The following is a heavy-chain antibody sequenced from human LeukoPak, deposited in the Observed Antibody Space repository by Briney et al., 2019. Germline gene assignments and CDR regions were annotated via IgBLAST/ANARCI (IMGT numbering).Heavy chain of an antibody. CDR1: GYTFTSYD. J-gene: IGHJ3*02. V-gene: IGHV1-18*01. Sequence: GASVKVSCKASGYTFTSYDINWVRQATGQGLEWMGWMNPNSGNTNYAQKLQGRVAMTTDTSTSTAYMELRSLRSDDTAVYYCARGITIFGVGRDAFDIWGQGTMVTVSS. D-gene: IGHD3-3*01. CDR3: ARGITIFGVGRDAFDI. CDR2: MNPNSGNT.